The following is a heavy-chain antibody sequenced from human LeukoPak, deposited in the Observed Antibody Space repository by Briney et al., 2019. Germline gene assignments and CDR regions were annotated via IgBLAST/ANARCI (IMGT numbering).Heavy chain of an antibody. CDR1: GFTVSSNY. CDR3: ARGGYSGYVTFDI. D-gene: IGHD5-12*01. V-gene: IGHV3-53*01. Sequence: GGSLRLSCAASGFTVSSNYMSWVRQAPGKGLEWVSVIYSGGSTYYADSVKGRFTISRDNSKNTLYLQMNSLRAEDTAVYYCARGGYSGYVTFDIWGQGTMVTVSS. J-gene: IGHJ3*02. CDR2: IYSGGST.